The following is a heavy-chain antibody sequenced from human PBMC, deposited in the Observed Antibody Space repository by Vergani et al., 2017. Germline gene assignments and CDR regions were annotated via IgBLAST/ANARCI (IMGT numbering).Heavy chain of an antibody. D-gene: IGHD3-22*01. CDR2: IFHTGSP. Sequence: QLQLQESGSGLVKPSQTLSLNCAASGGSISSGAFSWGWIPPPPGRGLQSLGHIFHTGSPDYNASLKSRVTISVDTSKNQFSLKLSSVTAADTAVYHCARGCQYYYDSSGFPMWDDAFDSWDGGTMVTVSS. CDR1: GGSISSGAFS. CDR3: ARGCQYYYDSSGFPMWDDAFDS. V-gene: IGHV4-30-2*05. J-gene: IGHJ3*02.